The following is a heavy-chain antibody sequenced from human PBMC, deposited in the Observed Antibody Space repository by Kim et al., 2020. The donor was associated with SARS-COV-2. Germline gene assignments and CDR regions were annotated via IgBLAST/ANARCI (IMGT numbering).Heavy chain of an antibody. CDR3: ARRLGYYDSSGSQLYGMDV. D-gene: IGHD3-22*01. Sequence: GESLKISCKGSGYSFTSYWIGWVRQMPGKGLEWMGIIYPGDSDTRYSPSFQGQVTISADKSISTAYLQWSSLKASDTAMYYCARRLGYYDSSGSQLYGMDVWGQGTTVTVSS. CDR1: GYSFTSYW. V-gene: IGHV5-51*01. J-gene: IGHJ6*02. CDR2: IYPGDSDT.